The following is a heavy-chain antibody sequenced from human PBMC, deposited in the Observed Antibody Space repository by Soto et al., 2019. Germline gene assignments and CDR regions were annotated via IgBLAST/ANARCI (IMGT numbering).Heavy chain of an antibody. J-gene: IGHJ4*02. V-gene: IGHV3-11*03. CDR2: ISTSSSYT. CDR3: TIGGVEWLSHEELFLTH. D-gene: IGHD3-3*01. CDR1: GFTCSEHY. Sequence: GGSLRLACVAAGFTCSEHYMTWIRQAPGKGLEWLSFISTSSSYTDYAAPVKGRFTISRDDSKNTMYLQINSMKTKDTDMYYITIGGVEWLSHEELFLTHRARGTLVPVSS.